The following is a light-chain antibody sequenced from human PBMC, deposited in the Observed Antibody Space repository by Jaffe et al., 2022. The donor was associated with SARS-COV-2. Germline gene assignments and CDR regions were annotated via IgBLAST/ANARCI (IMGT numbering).Light chain of an antibody. CDR3: GTWDSRLSAVV. CDR1: SSNIGNNY. J-gene: IGLJ2*01. Sequence: QSVLTQPPSVSAAPGQKVTISCSGSSSNIGNNYVSWYQQFPGTAPKLLIYESDKRPSGIPDRFSGSKSGTSATLGITGLQTGDEADYYCGTWDSRLSAVVFGGGTKLTVL. CDR2: ESD. V-gene: IGLV1-51*02.